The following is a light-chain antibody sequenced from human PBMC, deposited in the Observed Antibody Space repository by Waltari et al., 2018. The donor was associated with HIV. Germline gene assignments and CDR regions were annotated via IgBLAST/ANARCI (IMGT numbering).Light chain of an antibody. CDR2: GAS. Sequence: ENVLTQSPATLSLSPGERATLSCRASQNVSSYLAWYPQKPGQAPRLLIYGASNRATGIPARFSGSGSGTDFTLTINSLEPEDFAVYYCQQRSNWPPRYSFGQGTKLEIK. J-gene: IGKJ2*03. CDR1: QNVSSY. V-gene: IGKV3-11*01. CDR3: QQRSNWPPRYS.